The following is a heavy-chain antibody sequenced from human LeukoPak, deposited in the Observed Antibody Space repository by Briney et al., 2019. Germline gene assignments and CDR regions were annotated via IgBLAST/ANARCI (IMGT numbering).Heavy chain of an antibody. CDR3: TRVQEVDTAMGKRDY. J-gene: IGHJ4*02. CDR1: GFTFGDYA. CDR2: IRSKAYGGTT. V-gene: IGHV3-49*04. D-gene: IGHD5-18*01. Sequence: GGSLRLSCTASGFTFGDYAMSWVRQAPGKGLEWVGFIRSKAYGGTTEYAASVKGRFTISRDDSKSIAYLQMNSLKTEDTAVYYCTRVQEVDTAMGKRDYWGQGTLVTVSS.